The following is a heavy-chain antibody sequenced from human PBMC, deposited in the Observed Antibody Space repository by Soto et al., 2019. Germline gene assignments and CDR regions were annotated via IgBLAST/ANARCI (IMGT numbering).Heavy chain of an antibody. CDR3: ARGARPYYDSSGYYSWPFGY. J-gene: IGHJ4*02. Sequence: GGSLRLSCAASGFTFSSYDMHWVRQATGKGLEWVSAIGTAGDTYYPGSVKGRFTISRENAKNSLYLQMNSLRAEDTAVYYCARGARPYYDSSGYYSWPFGYWGQGTLVTVSS. V-gene: IGHV3-13*01. CDR2: IGTAGDT. D-gene: IGHD3-22*01. CDR1: GFTFSSYD.